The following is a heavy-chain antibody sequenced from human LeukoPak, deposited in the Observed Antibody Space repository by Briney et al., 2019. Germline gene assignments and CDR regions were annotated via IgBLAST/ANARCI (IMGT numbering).Heavy chain of an antibody. CDR2: ISYDGSNK. J-gene: IGHJ4*02. Sequence: GGSLRLSCAASGFTFSSYGMHWVRQAPGKGLEWVAVISYDGSNKYYADSVKGRFTISRDNSKNTLYLQMNTLRAEDTAVYYCAKDLTYYGSGSYYAGGFDYWGQGTLVTVSS. CDR1: GFTFSSYG. V-gene: IGHV3-30*18. D-gene: IGHD3-10*01. CDR3: AKDLTYYGSGSYYAGGFDY.